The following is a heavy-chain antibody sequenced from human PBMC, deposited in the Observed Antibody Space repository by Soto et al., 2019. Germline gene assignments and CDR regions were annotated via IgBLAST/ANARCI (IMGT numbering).Heavy chain of an antibody. CDR2: IYYSGST. CDR3: ARLVPAARGPLHFAD. D-gene: IGHD2-2*01. V-gene: IGHV4-59*01. Sequence: SETLSLTCTVSGGSISSYYWSLIRQPPGKGLECIGYIYYSGSTNYNPSLKSRVTISVDTPKNQFSLKLSSVTDADTAVYYCARLVPAARGPLHFADWGQGKMVTVSS. CDR1: GGSISSYY. J-gene: IGHJ4*02.